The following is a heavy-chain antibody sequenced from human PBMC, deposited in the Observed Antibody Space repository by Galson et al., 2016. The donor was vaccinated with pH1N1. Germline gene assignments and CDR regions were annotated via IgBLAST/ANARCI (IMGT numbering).Heavy chain of an antibody. Sequence: SCKASGGTFGSFGINWVQQAPGQGLEWMGGIIPIFNTAKYARNFQGRVTITADESTTTAYMELSSLRSDDTAVYFCAREDYYDTDLSDWYFDLWGRGTLLTVSS. V-gene: IGHV1-69*01. CDR3: AREDYYDTDLSDWYFDL. CDR1: GGTFGSFG. D-gene: IGHD3-22*01. J-gene: IGHJ2*01. CDR2: IIPIFNTA.